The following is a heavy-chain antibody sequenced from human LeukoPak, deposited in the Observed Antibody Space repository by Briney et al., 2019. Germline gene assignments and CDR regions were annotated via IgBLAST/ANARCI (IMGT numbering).Heavy chain of an antibody. CDR1: GFTFSSYA. J-gene: IGHJ3*01. Sequence: GGSLRLSCAASGFTFSSYAMSWVRQAPGKGLEWVSAISGSGGSTYYADSVKGRFTISRDNSKNTVSRQMNRLGAEDTAVYYCAKDTRSVGGARNAFDVWGQGTMVTVSS. V-gene: IGHV3-23*01. CDR3: AKDTRSVGGARNAFDV. D-gene: IGHD2-21*01. CDR2: ISGSGGST.